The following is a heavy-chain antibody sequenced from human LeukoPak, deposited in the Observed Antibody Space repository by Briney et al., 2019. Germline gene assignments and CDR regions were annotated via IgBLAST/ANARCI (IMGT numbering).Heavy chain of an antibody. J-gene: IGHJ5*02. CDR2: IIPILGIA. D-gene: IGHD6-19*01. CDR1: GGTFSSYT. V-gene: IGHV1-69*04. CDR3: ARDSSGWYGNWFDP. Sequence: SVKVSCKASGGTFSSYTISWVRQAPGQALEWMGRIIPILGIANYAQKFQGRVTITADKSTSTAYMELSSLRSEDTAVYYCARDSSGWYGNWFDPWGQGTLVTVSS.